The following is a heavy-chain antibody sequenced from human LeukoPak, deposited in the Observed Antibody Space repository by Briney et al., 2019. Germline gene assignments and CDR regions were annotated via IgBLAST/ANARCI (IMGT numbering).Heavy chain of an antibody. V-gene: IGHV3-33*01. CDR1: GFTFSSYA. D-gene: IGHD1-7*01. CDR2: IWYDGSNI. Sequence: GRSLRLFCAASGFTFSSYAKHWVRQAPAKGLEWVAMIWYDGSNIYYADSVKGRFTISRDNSKNTLSLQMNSLRVEDTAVYYCARDWMGTARLAGDCWGQGTLVTVSS. J-gene: IGHJ4*02. CDR3: ARDWMGTARLAGDC.